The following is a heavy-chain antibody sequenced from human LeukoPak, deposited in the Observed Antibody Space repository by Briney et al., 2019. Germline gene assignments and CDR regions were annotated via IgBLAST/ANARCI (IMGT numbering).Heavy chain of an antibody. CDR3: ARATVTTVDFDY. CDR1: GCSISSYY. Sequence: SETLSLTCTVSGCSISSYYWSWIRQPPGKGLEWIGYIYYSGSTNYNPSLKSRVTISVDTSKNQFSLKLSSVTAADTAVYYCARATVTTVDFDYWGQGTLVTVSS. D-gene: IGHD4-17*01. J-gene: IGHJ4*02. CDR2: IYYSGST. V-gene: IGHV4-59*01.